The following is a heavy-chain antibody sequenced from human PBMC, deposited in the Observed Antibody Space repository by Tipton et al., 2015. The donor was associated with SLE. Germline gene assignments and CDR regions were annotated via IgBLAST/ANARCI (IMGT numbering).Heavy chain of an antibody. Sequence: QVQLVQSGAEVKKPGASVKVSCKASGFTFTTYGITWVRQAPGQGLEWMGWISAYNGNRDYAQKLQGRVTMTTDTSTSTAYMELRSLRSEDTALYSCAIAVAGTCFFAYWGQGDLVTVSS. CDR3: AIAVAGTCFFAY. V-gene: IGHV1-18*01. CDR2: ISAYNGNR. D-gene: IGHD6-19*01. J-gene: IGHJ4*02. CDR1: GFTFTTYG.